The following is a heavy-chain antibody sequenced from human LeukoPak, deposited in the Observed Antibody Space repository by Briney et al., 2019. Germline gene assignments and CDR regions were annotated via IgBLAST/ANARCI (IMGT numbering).Heavy chain of an antibody. J-gene: IGHJ5*02. Sequence: AETLSLTCTVSGYSISSGYYWGWIRQPPGKGLEWIGSIYHSGSTYYNPSLKSRVTISVDTSKNQFSLKLSSVTAADTAVYYCARDSLGYCSSTSCYDALRYFDWLNGQFDPWGQGTLVTVSS. V-gene: IGHV4-38-2*02. CDR2: IYHSGST. CDR1: GYSISSGYY. CDR3: ARDSLGYCSSTSCYDALRYFDWLNGQFDP. D-gene: IGHD2-2*01.